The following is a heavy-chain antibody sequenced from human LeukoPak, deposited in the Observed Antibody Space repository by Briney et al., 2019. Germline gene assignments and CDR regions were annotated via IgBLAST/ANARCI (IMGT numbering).Heavy chain of an antibody. CDR3: ARVSSSWYLRVYFDY. V-gene: IGHV3-11*04. CDR1: GFTFSDYY. Sequence: GGSLRLSCAASGFTFSDYYMSWIRQAPGKGLEWVSYISSSGSTIYYADSVKGRFTISRDNAKNSLYLQMNSLRAEDTAVYYCARVSSSWYLRVYFDYWGQGTLVTVSS. D-gene: IGHD6-13*01. CDR2: ISSSGSTI. J-gene: IGHJ4*02.